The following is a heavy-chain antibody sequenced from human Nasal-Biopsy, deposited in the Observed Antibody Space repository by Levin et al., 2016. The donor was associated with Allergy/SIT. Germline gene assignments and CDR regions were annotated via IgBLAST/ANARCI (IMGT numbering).Heavy chain of an antibody. CDR2: VIPPYRSA. Sequence: SVKVSCKSSGGTFNGYGLSWVRQVPGQGLEWMGGVIPPYRSANYPQRFRDRITISADRSTTTTYMELRGLRSEDTAIYYCARAFRGVLSPEDVTSFLFDSWGQGTLVTVSS. D-gene: IGHD3-16*01. J-gene: IGHJ4*02. CDR1: GGTFNGYG. CDR3: ARAFRGVLSPEDVTSFLFDS. V-gene: IGHV1-69*06.